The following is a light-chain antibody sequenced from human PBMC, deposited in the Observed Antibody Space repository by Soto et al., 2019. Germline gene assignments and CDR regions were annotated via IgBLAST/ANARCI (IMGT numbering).Light chain of an antibody. CDR1: QSISTE. CDR2: SAS. CDR3: QQGHYWPLT. Sequence: EIVMTQSPATLSVSPGERATLSCRASQSISTELAWYQQKPGQPPRLLIYSASTRATGVPARFTGSGSGSEFTLTISVLQSEDFAVYYCQQGHYWPLTFGQGTRLEI. J-gene: IGKJ2*01. V-gene: IGKV3-15*01.